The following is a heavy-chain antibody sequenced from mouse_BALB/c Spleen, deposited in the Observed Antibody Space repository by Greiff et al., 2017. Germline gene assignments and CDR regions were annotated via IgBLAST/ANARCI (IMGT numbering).Heavy chain of an antibody. CDR1: GFTFSSFG. D-gene: IGHD4-1*01. V-gene: IGHV5-17*02. J-gene: IGHJ2*01. Sequence: EVQLVESGGGLVQPGGSRKLSCAASGFTFSSFGMHWVRQAPEKGLEWVAYISSGSSTIYYADTVKGRFTISRDNPKNTLFLQMTSLRSEDTAMYYCALTGRGRYYFDYWGQGTTLTVSS. CDR2: ISSGSSTI. CDR3: ALTGRGRYYFDY.